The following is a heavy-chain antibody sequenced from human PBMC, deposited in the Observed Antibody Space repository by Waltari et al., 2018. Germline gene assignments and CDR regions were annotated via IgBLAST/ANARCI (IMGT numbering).Heavy chain of an antibody. D-gene: IGHD6-19*01. CDR3: ARVQMRGRSGWQGKYYFDY. V-gene: IGHV1-2*02. CDR1: VYPFTAYY. Sequence: QVQMVPSGAAVTKPGASIKVSCRASVYPFTAYYLHCVRQTPVQGLEWMGWIKPNSCGTNYAQKFQGRVNMTRDTDISTAYMELSRLRSDDTAVYYCARVQMRGRSGWQGKYYFDYWGQGTLVTVSS. CDR2: IKPNSCGT. J-gene: IGHJ4*02.